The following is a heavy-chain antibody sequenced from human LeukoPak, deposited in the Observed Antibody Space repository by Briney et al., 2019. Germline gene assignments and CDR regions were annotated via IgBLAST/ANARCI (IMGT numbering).Heavy chain of an antibody. CDR3: ARGDLGGYSYGPPFL. CDR2: VSHTGDT. CDR1: SGSLSGHF. Sequence: SETLSLTCAVYSGSLSGHFWSWIRQPPGKGLEWIGEVSHTGDTNYNPSLKSRVTISVDTSKNQFSLKLSSVTAADTAVYYCARGDLGGYSYGPPFLWGQGTLVTVSS. J-gene: IGHJ4*02. D-gene: IGHD5-18*01. V-gene: IGHV4-34*01.